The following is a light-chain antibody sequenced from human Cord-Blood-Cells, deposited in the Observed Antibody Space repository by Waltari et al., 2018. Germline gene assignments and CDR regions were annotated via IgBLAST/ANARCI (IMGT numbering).Light chain of an antibody. V-gene: IGKV1-33*01. CDR1: QDISNY. J-gene: IGKJ3*01. CDR3: QQYDNLPFT. CDR2: DAS. Sequence: DIQMTQSPSSLSASAGDRVTIPCQASQDISNYLNWYQQKPGKAPKLLIYDASNLETGVPSRFSGSGSGIDFTFTIISLQPEDIATDYCQQYDNLPFTFGPGTKVDIK.